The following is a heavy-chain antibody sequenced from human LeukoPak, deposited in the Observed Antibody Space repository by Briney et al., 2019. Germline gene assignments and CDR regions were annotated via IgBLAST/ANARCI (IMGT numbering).Heavy chain of an antibody. J-gene: IGHJ4*02. CDR3: AKDDRMTPRAR. CDR2: ISGSGGST. CDR1: GFTFSSYG. V-gene: IGHV3-23*01. D-gene: IGHD2-8*01. Sequence: GGSLRLSCAASGFTFSSYGMSWVRQAPGKGLEWVSAISGSGGSTYYADSVKGRFTISRDNSKNTLYLQMNSLRAEDTAVYYCAKDDRMTPRARWGQGTLVTVSS.